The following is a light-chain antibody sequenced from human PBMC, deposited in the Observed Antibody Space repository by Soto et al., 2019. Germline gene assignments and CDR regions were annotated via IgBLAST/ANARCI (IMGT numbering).Light chain of an antibody. J-gene: IGKJ2*01. CDR1: QSVSSD. V-gene: IGKV3-15*01. Sequence: EIVMTQSPATLSMSPGERVTLSCRASQSVSSDLAWYQQRPGQAPRLLIYGASTRATGIPARFSGSGSGTEFTLTISSLQSEDFAVYYCQQYNTWYTFGQGTKL. CDR2: GAS. CDR3: QQYNTWYT.